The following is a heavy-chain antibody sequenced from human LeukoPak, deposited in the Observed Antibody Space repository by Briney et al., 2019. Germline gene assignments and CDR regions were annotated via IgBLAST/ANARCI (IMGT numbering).Heavy chain of an antibody. CDR2: IKSKTDGGTT. Sequence: GGSLRLSCAASGFTFSNAWMSWVRQAPGKGLEWVGRIKSKTDGGTTDYAAPVKGRLTISRDDSKNTLYLQMNSLKTEDTAVYYCTTDYYDSSGYYQESALYWGQGTLVTVSS. J-gene: IGHJ4*02. D-gene: IGHD3-22*01. CDR3: TTDYYDSSGYYQESALY. V-gene: IGHV3-15*01. CDR1: GFTFSNAW.